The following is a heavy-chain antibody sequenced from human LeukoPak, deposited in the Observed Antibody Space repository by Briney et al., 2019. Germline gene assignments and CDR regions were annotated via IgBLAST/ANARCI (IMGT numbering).Heavy chain of an antibody. J-gene: IGHJ4*02. CDR3: AREYCSSTSCYVSPFDY. CDR2: INPNSGGT. D-gene: IGHD2-2*01. V-gene: IGHV1-2*02. Sequence: GASVTVSCKASGYTFTGYYMHWVRQAPGQGLEWMGWINPNSGGTNYAQKFQGRVTMTRDTSISTAYMELSRLRSDDTAVYYCAREYCSSTSCYVSPFDYWGQGTLVTVSS. CDR1: GYTFTGYY.